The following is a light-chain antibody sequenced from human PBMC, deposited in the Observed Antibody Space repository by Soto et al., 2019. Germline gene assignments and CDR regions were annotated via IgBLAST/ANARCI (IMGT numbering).Light chain of an antibody. CDR1: SSAVATYSL. CDR2: EGS. CDR3: CSYASSSVV. Sequence: QSVLTQPASVSGSPGQSITISCTGTSSAVATYSLVSWYQQHPGRAPKVIIFEGSKRPSGVSNRFSGSKSGDTASLTISGLQAEDEADYYCCSYASSSVVFGGGTQLTVL. V-gene: IGLV2-23*01. J-gene: IGLJ2*01.